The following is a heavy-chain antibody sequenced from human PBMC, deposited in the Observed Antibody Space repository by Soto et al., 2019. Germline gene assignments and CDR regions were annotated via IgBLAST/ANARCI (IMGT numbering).Heavy chain of an antibody. D-gene: IGHD5-12*01. CDR2: IYYSGST. J-gene: IGHJ4*02. CDR1: GGSLSSYY. CDR3: AREGNLGRWLQPLDF. Sequence: PSETLSLTCPVAGGSLSSYYWSWIRQPPGKGLEWIGYIYYSGSTKYSPSLKSRVTMSVDTSKNHFSLRLISVTAADTAIYFCAREGNLGRWLQPLDFWGQGTLVTVSS. V-gene: IGHV4-59*01.